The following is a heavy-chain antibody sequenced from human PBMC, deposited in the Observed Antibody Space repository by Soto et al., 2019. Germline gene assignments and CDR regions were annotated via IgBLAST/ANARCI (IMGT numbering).Heavy chain of an antibody. D-gene: IGHD3-3*02. CDR1: GYTFTNFD. V-gene: IGHV1-8*01. CDR2: MNPNNGNT. J-gene: IGHJ5*02. Sequence: ASVEVSCKXSGYTFTNFDINWVRQATGQGLEWMGWMNPNNGNTGYAQKFQGRVTMTRSTSISTAYMELTSLTSEDTAMYYCARGPMLAGVRFDPWGQGTLVTVSS. CDR3: ARGPMLAGVRFDP.